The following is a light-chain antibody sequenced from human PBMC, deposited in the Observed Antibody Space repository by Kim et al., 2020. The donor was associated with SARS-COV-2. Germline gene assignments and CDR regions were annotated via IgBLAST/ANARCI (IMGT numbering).Light chain of an antibody. V-gene: IGKV3-15*01. J-gene: IGKJ1*01. CDR1: QSVGYN. CDR2: DVS. CDR3: QQYNKWPPGT. Sequence: EIVMTQSPATLSVSPGEGVTLSCRASQSVGYNVAWYQRKPGQPPSLLIYDVSIRVTAIPARFSSSGSGTEFTLTISSLQSEDFAIYYCQQYNKWPPGTFGQGTKVDIK.